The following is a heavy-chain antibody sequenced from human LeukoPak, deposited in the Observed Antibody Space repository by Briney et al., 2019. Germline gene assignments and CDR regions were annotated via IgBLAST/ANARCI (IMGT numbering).Heavy chain of an antibody. Sequence: PGGSLRLSCAASGFTFSSYGMHWVRQAPGKGLEWVAVISYDGSNKYYADSVKGRFTISRDNSKNTLYLQMNSLRAEDTAVYYCAKDIEGATTISDFDYWGQGTLVTVSS. V-gene: IGHV3-30*18. CDR2: ISYDGSNK. J-gene: IGHJ4*02. D-gene: IGHD1-26*01. CDR3: AKDIEGATTISDFDY. CDR1: GFTFSSYG.